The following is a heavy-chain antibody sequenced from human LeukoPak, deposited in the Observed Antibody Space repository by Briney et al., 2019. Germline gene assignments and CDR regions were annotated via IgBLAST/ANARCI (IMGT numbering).Heavy chain of an antibody. CDR2: FSGSGGST. Sequence: PGGSLRLSCAASGFTFSSYAMSWVRQAPGKGLQWVSSFSGSGGSTYYADSVKGRFTLSRDNSKNTLYLQMNSLRAEDTAVYYCARPGYNRFDYWGQGTLVTVSS. CDR1: GFTFSSYA. D-gene: IGHD5-24*01. J-gene: IGHJ4*02. V-gene: IGHV3-23*01. CDR3: ARPGYNRFDY.